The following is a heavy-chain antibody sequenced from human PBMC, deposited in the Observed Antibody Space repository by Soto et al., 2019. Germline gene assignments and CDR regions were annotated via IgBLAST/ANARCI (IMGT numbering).Heavy chain of an antibody. CDR2: IYYSGST. Sequence: SETLCLTCTVSGGSISSYYWSWIRQPPGKGLEWIGYIYYSGSTNYSPSLKSRVTISVDTSKNQFSLKLSSVTAADTAVYYCGRSRSYYDSSGYIASWGQGTLVTVSS. CDR3: GRSRSYYDSSGYIAS. V-gene: IGHV4-59*01. D-gene: IGHD3-22*01. J-gene: IGHJ4*02. CDR1: GGSISSYY.